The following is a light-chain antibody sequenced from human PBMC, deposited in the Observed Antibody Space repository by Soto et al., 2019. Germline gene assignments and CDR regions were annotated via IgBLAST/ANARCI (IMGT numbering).Light chain of an antibody. CDR1: QTISSW. CDR2: KES. CDR3: QHYNSYSEA. V-gene: IGKV1-5*03. J-gene: IGKJ1*01. Sequence: IQMXQSPSSRSGSVGDRVTVTCRASQTISSWLAWYQQTPGKAPQLLIYKESTLNSGVPSRLSGSGSGKQFPLTLSSLQPDDFATYYCQHYNSYSEAFGQGTKVDI.